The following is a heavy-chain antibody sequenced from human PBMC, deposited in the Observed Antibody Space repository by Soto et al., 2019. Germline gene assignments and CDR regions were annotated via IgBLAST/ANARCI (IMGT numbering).Heavy chain of an antibody. V-gene: IGHV1-3*01. CDR3: ARDGIAAAGTSWFDP. CDR1: GYTFTSHA. CDR2: INAGNGNT. Sequence: ASVKVSCKASGYTFTSHAMHWVRQAPGQRLEWMGWINAGNGNTKYSQKFQDRVTITTDTSASVAYMELSSLRSEDTAVYYCARDGIAAAGTSWFDPWGQGTLVTVSS. J-gene: IGHJ5*02. D-gene: IGHD6-13*01.